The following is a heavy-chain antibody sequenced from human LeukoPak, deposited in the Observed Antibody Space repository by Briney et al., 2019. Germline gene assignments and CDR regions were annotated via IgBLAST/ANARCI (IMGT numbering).Heavy chain of an antibody. D-gene: IGHD4-17*01. Sequence: GASVKVSCKASGGTFSSYAISWVRQAPGQGLEWVGGIIPIFGTANYAQKFQGRVTITTDESTSTAYMELSSLRSEDTAVYYCAIIYDYGDYGAYYYYMDVWGKGTTVTVSS. J-gene: IGHJ6*03. CDR1: GGTFSSYA. CDR2: IIPIFGTA. CDR3: AIIYDYGDYGAYYYYMDV. V-gene: IGHV1-69*05.